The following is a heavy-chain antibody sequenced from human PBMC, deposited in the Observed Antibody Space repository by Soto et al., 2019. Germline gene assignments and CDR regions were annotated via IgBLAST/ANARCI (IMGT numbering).Heavy chain of an antibody. CDR1: GGSFSSYA. CDR2: IIPFFGTP. J-gene: IGHJ6*02. CDR3: AKHSGRYCSTVMEV. V-gene: IGHV1-69*12. D-gene: IGHD1-26*01. Sequence: QVQLVQSGAEVKKPGSSVKVSCKASGGSFSSYAFGWVRQAPGQGVEWMGGIIPFFGTPNYAQKSQEKVTAPADEPTSTAYMELSSLRSDDTAVYYCAKHSGRYCSTVMEVWGQGTTVTVSS.